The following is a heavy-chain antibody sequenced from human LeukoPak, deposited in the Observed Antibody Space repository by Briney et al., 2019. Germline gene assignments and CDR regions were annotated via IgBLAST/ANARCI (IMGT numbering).Heavy chain of an antibody. CDR2: IYYSGST. D-gene: IGHD2-2*01. CDR3: ARSSCSSTSCRDAFDI. CDR1: GGSINSYY. Sequence: PSETLSLTCTVSGGSINSYYWSWIRQPPGKGLEWIGYIYYSGSTNYNPSLTSRVTISVDTSKNQFSLKLSSVTAADTAVYYCARSSCSSTSCRDAFDIWGQGTMVTVSS. V-gene: IGHV4-59*08. J-gene: IGHJ3*02.